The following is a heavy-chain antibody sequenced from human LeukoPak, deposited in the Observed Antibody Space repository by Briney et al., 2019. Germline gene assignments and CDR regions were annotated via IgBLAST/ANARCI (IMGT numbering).Heavy chain of an antibody. V-gene: IGHV1-69*01. D-gene: IGHD4-17*01. J-gene: IGHJ6*02. CDR1: GGTFSSYA. CDR3: ARDRPYGDSYYYYYGMDV. Sequence: GASVKVSCKASGGTFSSYAISWVRQAPGQGLEWMGGIISIFGTANYAQKFQGRVTITADESTSTAYMELSSLRSEDTAVYYCARDRPYGDSYYYYYGMDVWGQGTTVTVSS. CDR2: IISIFGTA.